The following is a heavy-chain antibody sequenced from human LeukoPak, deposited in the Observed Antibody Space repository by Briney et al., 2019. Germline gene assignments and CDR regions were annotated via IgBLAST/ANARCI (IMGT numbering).Heavy chain of an antibody. V-gene: IGHV3-7*03. Sequence: GGSLRLSCTNSGPTFNRDWMGWLRQAPGKGLEWLAHIKPDESRIFYADSVKGRFALSRDNAKNSVHLQMNSLRAEDAAVYFCARLILWETSNAFDIWGQGTMVTVSS. CDR1: GPTFNRDW. CDR2: IKPDESRI. J-gene: IGHJ3*02. D-gene: IGHD1-26*01. CDR3: ARLILWETSNAFDI.